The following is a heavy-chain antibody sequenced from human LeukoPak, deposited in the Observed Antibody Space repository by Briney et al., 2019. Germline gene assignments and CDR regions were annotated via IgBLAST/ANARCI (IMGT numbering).Heavy chain of an antibody. CDR3: AWGSFLSYYMDV. Sequence: PGGSLRLSCAASGFTFSSYWMRWVRQAPGKELEWVSAISGSGGSTYYADSVKGRFTISRDNSKNTLYLQMNSLRAEDTAVYYCAWGSFLSYYMDVWGKGTTVTVSS. J-gene: IGHJ6*03. V-gene: IGHV3-23*01. CDR2: ISGSGGST. CDR1: GFTFSSYW. D-gene: IGHD3-16*01.